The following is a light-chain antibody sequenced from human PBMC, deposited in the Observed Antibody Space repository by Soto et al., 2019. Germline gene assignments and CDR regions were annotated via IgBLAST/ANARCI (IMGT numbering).Light chain of an antibody. CDR2: KAS. Sequence: DIQMTQSPSTLSASVGDRVTITCRASQSISTWLAWYQQKPGKAPKLLIYKASSLEGGVPSRFSGSGSGTDFNITFSSLQPDDFATYYCQQYNTYPLTFGGGTTVEIK. V-gene: IGKV1-5*03. CDR3: QQYNTYPLT. CDR1: QSISTW. J-gene: IGKJ4*01.